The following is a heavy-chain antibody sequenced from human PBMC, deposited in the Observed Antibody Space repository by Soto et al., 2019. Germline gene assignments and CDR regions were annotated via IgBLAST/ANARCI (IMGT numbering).Heavy chain of an antibody. Sequence: QITLKESGPTLVKPTQTLTLTCTFSGFSLSTSGVGVGWIRQPPGKALEWLTLIYWDDDKRYSPSLKSRLTITKNTTKTRLVLTMTNIDLLDQATYSWALFYPHGPDYWGQGTLVTVSS. CDR1: GFSLSTSGVG. CDR2: IYWDDDK. J-gene: IGHJ4*02. V-gene: IGHV2-5*02. CDR3: ALFYPHGPDY.